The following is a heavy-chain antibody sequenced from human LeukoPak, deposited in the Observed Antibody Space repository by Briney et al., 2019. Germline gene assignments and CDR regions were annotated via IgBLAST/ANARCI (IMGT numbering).Heavy chain of an antibody. D-gene: IGHD3-22*01. CDR3: AKDIYYDSSGYF. Sequence: GGSLRLSCAASGFTFSNYAMSWVRQAPRKGLEWVSAIRGSGVNTYYADSVKGRFTISRGNSKNTLYLQMNSLRAEDTAVYYCAKDIYYDSSGYFWGQGTLVTVSA. CDR1: GFTFSNYA. CDR2: IRGSGVNT. V-gene: IGHV3-23*01. J-gene: IGHJ4*02.